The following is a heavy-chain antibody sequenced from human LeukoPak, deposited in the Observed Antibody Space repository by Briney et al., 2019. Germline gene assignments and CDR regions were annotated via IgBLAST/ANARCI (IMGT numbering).Heavy chain of an antibody. Sequence: PGRSLRLSCAAFGFTFDDYVMHWVRQAPGKGLEWVSSINWNSGSIDYADSVKGRFTISRDNAKNSLYLQMNSLRAEDTALYYCVKDSRYSSGWYYFDYWGQGTLVTVSS. CDR2: INWNSGSI. D-gene: IGHD6-19*01. V-gene: IGHV3-9*01. CDR3: VKDSRYSSGWYYFDY. CDR1: GFTFDDYV. J-gene: IGHJ4*02.